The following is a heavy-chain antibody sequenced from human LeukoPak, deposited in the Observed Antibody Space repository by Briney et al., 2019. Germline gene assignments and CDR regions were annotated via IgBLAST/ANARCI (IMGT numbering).Heavy chain of an antibody. Sequence: GGSLSLSCAASGFTFSSYAMSWVRQAPGKGVEWVSAISGSGGNTYYADSVKGRFTISRDNSKNTLYLQMNSLRAEDTAVYYCAKDRYGYYGMDVWGQGTTVTVSS. CDR2: ISGSGGNT. V-gene: IGHV3-23*01. J-gene: IGHJ6*02. CDR3: AKDRYGYYGMDV. D-gene: IGHD4-17*01. CDR1: GFTFSSYA.